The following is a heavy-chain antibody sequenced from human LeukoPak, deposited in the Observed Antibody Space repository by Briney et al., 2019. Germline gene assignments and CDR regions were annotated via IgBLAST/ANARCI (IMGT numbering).Heavy chain of an antibody. J-gene: IGHJ4*02. CDR3: ARQTGSGLFILP. D-gene: IGHD3/OR15-3a*01. Sequence: SETLSLTCTVSGVSISSSNSYWGWIRQPPGKGLEWIGSIHYSGNTYYNASLKSQVSISIDTSKNQFSLRLTSVTAADTAVYYCARQTGSGLFILPGGQGTLVTVSS. V-gene: IGHV4-39*01. CDR2: IHYSGNT. CDR1: GVSISSSNSY.